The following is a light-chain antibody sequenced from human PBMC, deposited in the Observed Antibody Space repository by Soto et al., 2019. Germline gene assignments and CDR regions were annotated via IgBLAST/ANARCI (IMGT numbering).Light chain of an antibody. CDR3: QQYNVYWS. CDR2: LAS. CDR1: QSINIW. J-gene: IGKJ1*01. V-gene: IGKV1-5*03. Sequence: DIQMTQSPSTLSASVGDRVTITCRASQSINIWLAWYQQKPGRAPKLLIYLASTLETGVPSRFSGSGSGTEFTLTISSLHPDDFATYYCQQYNVYWSFGQGTKV.